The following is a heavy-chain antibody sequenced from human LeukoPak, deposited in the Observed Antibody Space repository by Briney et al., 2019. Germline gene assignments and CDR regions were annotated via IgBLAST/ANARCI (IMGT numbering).Heavy chain of an antibody. J-gene: IGHJ4*02. CDR3: ARHFKRHYYGSGSYPLDY. D-gene: IGHD3-10*01. CDR2: INHSGST. Sequence: SETLSLTCAVYGGSFCGYYWSWIRQPPGKGLEWIGEINHSGSTNYNPSLKSRVTILVDTSKNQFSLKLSSVTAADTAVYYCARHFKRHYYGSGSYPLDYWGQGTLVTVSS. V-gene: IGHV4-34*01. CDR1: GGSFCGYY.